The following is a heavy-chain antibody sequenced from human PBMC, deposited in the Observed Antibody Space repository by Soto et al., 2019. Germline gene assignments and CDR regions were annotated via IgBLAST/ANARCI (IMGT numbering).Heavy chain of an antibody. J-gene: IGHJ4*02. CDR3: AKFITMIVVVETNFDF. Sequence: PVGSLRLSCAASGFTFSRYVMTWVRQAPGKGLEWVSVISAGGGNTYYADFVKGRFTISRDNSENTLYLQMNSLRAEDTAVYYCAKFITMIVVVETNFDFGGQGTRVRVPS. CDR1: GFTFSRYV. V-gene: IGHV3-23*01. CDR2: ISAGGGNT. D-gene: IGHD3-22*01.